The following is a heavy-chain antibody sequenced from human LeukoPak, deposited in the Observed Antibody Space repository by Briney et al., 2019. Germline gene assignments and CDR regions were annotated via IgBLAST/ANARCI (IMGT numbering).Heavy chain of an antibody. CDR1: GFTFSSYG. D-gene: IGHD3-22*01. CDR2: IRYDGSNK. CDR3: ATGGVHYYDSSADY. V-gene: IGHV3-30*02. Sequence: GWSLRLSCAASGFTFSSYGMHWVRQAPGKGLEWVAFIRYDGSNKYYADSVKGRFTISRDNSKNTLYLQMNSLRAEDTAVYYCATGGVHYYDSSADYWGQGTLVTVSS. J-gene: IGHJ4*02.